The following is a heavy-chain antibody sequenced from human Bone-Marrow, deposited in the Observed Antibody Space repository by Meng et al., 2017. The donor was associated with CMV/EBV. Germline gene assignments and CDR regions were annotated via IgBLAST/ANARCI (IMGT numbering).Heavy chain of an antibody. D-gene: IGHD1-26*01. Sequence: GGSLRLSCAASGFTFSDYYMSWIRQAPGKGLEWISYISTSGTEIYYADSVQGRFTISRDNAKNSLYLQMNSLRAEDTAVYYCAKVFSSRGGSYYPLFDYWGQGTLVTVSS. CDR3: AKVFSSRGGSYYPLFDY. CDR1: GFTFSDYY. J-gene: IGHJ4*02. CDR2: ISTSGTEI. V-gene: IGHV3-11*01.